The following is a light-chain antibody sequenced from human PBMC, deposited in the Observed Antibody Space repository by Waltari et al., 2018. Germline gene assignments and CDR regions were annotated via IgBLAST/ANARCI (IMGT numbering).Light chain of an antibody. CDR2: DAS. CDR3: QHRSNWPPLT. V-gene: IGKV3-11*01. Sequence: EIVLTQSPATLSLSPGERATLSCRASQSVSSYLAWYQQTPGQAPRLLIYDASNRATGIPARFSGSGSGTDFTLTISSLEREDFAVYYCQHRSNWPPLTFGGGTKVEIK. J-gene: IGKJ4*01. CDR1: QSVSSY.